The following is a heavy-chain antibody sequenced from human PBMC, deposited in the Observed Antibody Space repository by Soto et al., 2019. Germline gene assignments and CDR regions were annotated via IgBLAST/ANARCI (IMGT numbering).Heavy chain of an antibody. Sequence: EVQLVESGGGLVKPGGSLRLSCAASGFTFRSHSMSWVRLAPGKGLEWVSSISASGNSKYYADSVRGRFTISRDNVEGSLYLQLNSLRDEDTATYYCARRYCTDGVCPFDNWGQGTLVTVSS. CDR3: ARRYCTDGVCPFDN. CDR2: ISASGNSK. CDR1: GFTFRSHS. D-gene: IGHD2-8*01. V-gene: IGHV3-21*02. J-gene: IGHJ4*02.